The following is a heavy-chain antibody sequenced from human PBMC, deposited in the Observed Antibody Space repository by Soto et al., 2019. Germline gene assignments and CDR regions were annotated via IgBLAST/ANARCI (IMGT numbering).Heavy chain of an antibody. D-gene: IGHD3-22*01. J-gene: IGHJ4*02. CDR1: GFTFISYE. Sequence: LRLSFAASGFTFISYEMNWVRQAPGKGLEWVSYISSSGSTIYYADSVKGRFTISRDNAKNSLYLQMNSLRAEDTAVYYCARGGRRYYDSSGYWVYFDYWGQGTLVTVSS. V-gene: IGHV3-48*03. CDR2: ISSSGSTI. CDR3: ARGGRRYYDSSGYWVYFDY.